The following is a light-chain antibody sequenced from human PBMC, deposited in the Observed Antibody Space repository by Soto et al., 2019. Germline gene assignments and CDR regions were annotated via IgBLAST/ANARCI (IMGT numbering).Light chain of an antibody. Sequence: EIVLTQSPATLSLSPGERATLSCRASQSVSNYLAWYQQKPGQAPRLLIYDISNRATGIPARFGGSGSGTDFTLTISSLEPEDFAVYYCQLRGTWPPYIFGQGTRLEIK. CDR1: QSVSNY. CDR3: QLRGTWPPYI. J-gene: IGKJ2*01. CDR2: DIS. V-gene: IGKV3-11*01.